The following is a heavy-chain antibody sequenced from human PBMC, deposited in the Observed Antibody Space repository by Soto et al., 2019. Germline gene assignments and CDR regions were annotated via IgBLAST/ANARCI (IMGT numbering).Heavy chain of an antibody. V-gene: IGHV4-31*03. CDR3: AREYYYDSSGYYELDY. Sequence: SETLSLTCTVSGGSVSSGGYYWSWILQHPGTGLEWIGYIYYSGSTYYNPSLKRRVTISVDTSKNQFSLKLSSVTAADTAVYYCAREYYYDSSGYYELDYWGQGTLVTVAS. J-gene: IGHJ4*02. CDR2: IYYSGST. D-gene: IGHD3-22*01. CDR1: GGSVSSGGYY.